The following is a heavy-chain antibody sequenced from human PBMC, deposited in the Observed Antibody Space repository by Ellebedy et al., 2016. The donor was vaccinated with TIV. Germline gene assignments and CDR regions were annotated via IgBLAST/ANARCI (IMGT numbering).Heavy chain of an antibody. D-gene: IGHD5-18*01. CDR3: ASGFSYGLLDY. CDR1: GGSISSGDYY. J-gene: IGHJ4*02. Sequence: MPSETLSLTCAVSGGSISSGDYYWSWIRQPPGKGLEWIGNIYYSGSTNYNPSLKSRVTISVDTSKNQFSLKLSSVTAADTAVFYCASGFSYGLLDYWGQGTLVAVSS. CDR2: IYYSGST. V-gene: IGHV4-61*08.